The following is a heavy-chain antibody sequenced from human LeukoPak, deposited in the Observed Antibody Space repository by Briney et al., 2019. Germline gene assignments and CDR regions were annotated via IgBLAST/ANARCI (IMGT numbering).Heavy chain of an antibody. CDR3: ASLQHSSSSIDY. J-gene: IGHJ4*02. Sequence: ASVKVSCKASGYTFTGYYMHWGRQAPGQGLEWMGWINPNSGGTNYAQKFQGRVTMTRDTSISTAYMELNRLRSDDTAVYYRASLQHSSSSIDYWGQGTLVTVSS. D-gene: IGHD6-6*01. V-gene: IGHV1-2*02. CDR1: GYTFTGYY. CDR2: INPNSGGT.